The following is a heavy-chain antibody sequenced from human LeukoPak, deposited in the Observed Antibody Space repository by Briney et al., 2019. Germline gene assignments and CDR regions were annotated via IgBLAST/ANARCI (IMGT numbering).Heavy chain of an antibody. CDR2: ISGSGGST. J-gene: IGHJ1*01. CDR3: AKISGSDYDFWSGYLQH. V-gene: IGHV3-23*01. Sequence: GGSLRLSCAASGFTFSSYAMSWVRQAPGKGLEWVSAISGSGGSTYYADSVKGRFTISRDNSKNTLYLQMNSLRAEDTAVYYCAKISGSDYDFWSGYLQHWGQGTLVTVSS. CDR1: GFTFSSYA. D-gene: IGHD3-3*01.